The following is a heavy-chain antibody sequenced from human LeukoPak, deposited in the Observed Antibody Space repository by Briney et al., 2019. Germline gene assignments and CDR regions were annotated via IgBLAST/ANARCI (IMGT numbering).Heavy chain of an antibody. D-gene: IGHD1-14*01. CDR1: GLTFSTYS. CDR3: ARAAQPGFDP. CDR2: ISSDSGTI. V-gene: IGHV3-48*01. Sequence: GGSLRLSCGASGLTFSTYSMNWVRQAPGKGLERVSYISSDSGTIYYADSVKGRFTISRDNAKNSLNLQMNSLRAEDTAVYYCARAAQPGFDPWGQGTLVTVSS. J-gene: IGHJ5*02.